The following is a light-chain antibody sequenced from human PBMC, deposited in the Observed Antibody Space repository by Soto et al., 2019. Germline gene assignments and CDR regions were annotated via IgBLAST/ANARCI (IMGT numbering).Light chain of an antibody. Sequence: DIQMTQSPSSLSASVGDKVTITCRASQNVASYLNWYQQKLGTAPKVLIYATSTLKTGVPSRFSGSGSWTEFILTITSLQPEDVATYYCQQTYNTPLTFGGGTKVEI. J-gene: IGKJ4*01. CDR3: QQTYNTPLT. CDR1: QNVASY. CDR2: ATS. V-gene: IGKV1-39*01.